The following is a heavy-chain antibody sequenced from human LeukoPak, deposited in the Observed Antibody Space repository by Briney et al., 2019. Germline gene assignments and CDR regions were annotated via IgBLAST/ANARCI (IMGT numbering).Heavy chain of an antibody. V-gene: IGHV1-2*02. J-gene: IGHJ4*02. D-gene: IGHD3-10*01. Sequence: GASVKVSCKASGYSFTSHYMHWVRQAPGQGLEWMGWINPNSGGTNYAQKFQGRVTMTRDTSISTAYMELSRLRSDDTAVYYCAGDEITMVRGEVYRDYWGQGTLVTVSS. CDR2: INPNSGGT. CDR1: GYSFTSHY. CDR3: AGDEITMVRGEVYRDY.